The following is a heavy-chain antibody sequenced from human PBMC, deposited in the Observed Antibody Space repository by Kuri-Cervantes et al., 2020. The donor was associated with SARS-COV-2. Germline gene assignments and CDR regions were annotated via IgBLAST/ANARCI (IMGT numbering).Heavy chain of an antibody. Sequence: ASVKVSCKASGYTFTSYGISWVRQAPGQGLEWMGWISAYNGNTNYAQKLQGRVTMTTDTSTSTAYMELRSLRSDDTAVYYCAREDTAPNHYYYGMDVWGQGTTVTVSS. CDR2: ISAYNGNT. D-gene: IGHD5-18*01. CDR1: GYTFTSYG. V-gene: IGHV1-18*01. J-gene: IGHJ6*02. CDR3: AREDTAPNHYYYGMDV.